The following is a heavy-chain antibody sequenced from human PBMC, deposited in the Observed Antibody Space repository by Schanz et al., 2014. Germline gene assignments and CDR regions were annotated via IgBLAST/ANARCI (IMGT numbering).Heavy chain of an antibody. CDR3: ARDSGPYYDKSMDV. CDR1: GFTFSSYA. Sequence: QVQLLQFGGGVVQPGRSLRLSCAASGFTFSSYAMHWVRQAPGKGLEWVAVIWSDGSGKYYADSVKGRFTISRDSPKNTLYLQMNSLRAEDTALYYCARDSGPYYDKSMDVWGQGTTVADSS. CDR2: IWSDGSGK. J-gene: IGHJ6*02. V-gene: IGHV3-33*08. D-gene: IGHD3-9*01.